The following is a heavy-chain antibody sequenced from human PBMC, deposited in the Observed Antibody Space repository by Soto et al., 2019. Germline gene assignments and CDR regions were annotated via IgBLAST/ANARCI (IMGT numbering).Heavy chain of an antibody. CDR3: VRKDVRAWGRVDY. D-gene: IGHD7-27*01. J-gene: IGHJ4*02. Sequence: PSETLSLTCTVSGGSISSSSYYWGWLRQPPGEGLEWIGTIYYSAITYYNPSLNSRVTISADTSNNQLSLKMSFVTAADTAVYYCVRKDVRAWGRVDYWGQGTLVTVSS. V-gene: IGHV4-39*01. CDR1: GGSISSSSYY. CDR2: IYYSAIT.